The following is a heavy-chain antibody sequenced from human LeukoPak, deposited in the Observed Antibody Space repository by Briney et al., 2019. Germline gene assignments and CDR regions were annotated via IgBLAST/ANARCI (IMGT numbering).Heavy chain of an antibody. CDR2: ITSDGSDT. Sequence: PGGSLRLSCAASGFTFSSYWMHWVRQVPGKGLVWVSRITSDGSDTIYADSVKGRFTISRDNAKNTQYLQMNSLRAEYTALYYCSRDRRTWFDPWGQGTLVTVSS. J-gene: IGHJ5*02. V-gene: IGHV3-74*01. CDR1: GFTFSSYW. CDR3: SRDRRTWFDP.